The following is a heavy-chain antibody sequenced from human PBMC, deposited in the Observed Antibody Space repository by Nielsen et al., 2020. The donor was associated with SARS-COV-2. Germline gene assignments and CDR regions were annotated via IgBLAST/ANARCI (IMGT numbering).Heavy chain of an antibody. D-gene: IGHD3-16*02. CDR1: GYTFTSYG. CDR2: ISAYNGNT. V-gene: IGHV1-18*01. Sequence: ASVKVSCKASGYTFTSYGISWVRQAPGQGLEWMGWISAYNGNTNYAQKLQGRVTMTTGTSTSTAYMELRSLRSDDTAVYYCARDQRMITFGGVIVSLDYWGQGTLVTVSS. CDR3: ARDQRMITFGGVIVSLDY. J-gene: IGHJ4*02.